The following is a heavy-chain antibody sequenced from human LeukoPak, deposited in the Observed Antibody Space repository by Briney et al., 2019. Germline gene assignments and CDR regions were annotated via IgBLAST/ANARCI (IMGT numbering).Heavy chain of an antibody. Sequence: SETLSLTSTVSRDSITSRSSCWGWIRQPPGNWLEWIGNLYYGGNTHYNPFLKSRVTISVDTSKNQFSLKLSSVTAADTAVYYCARVTVTTGAFDYWGQGTLVTVSS. CDR1: RDSITSRSSC. J-gene: IGHJ4*02. CDR2: LYYGGNT. CDR3: ARVTVTTGAFDY. D-gene: IGHD4-17*01. V-gene: IGHV4-39*07.